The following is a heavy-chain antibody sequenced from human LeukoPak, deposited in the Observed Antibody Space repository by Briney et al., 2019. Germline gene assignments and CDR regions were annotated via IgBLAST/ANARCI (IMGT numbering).Heavy chain of an antibody. CDR2: IKTKTEGETT. Sequence: GGSLRLSCSASGFTFNYAWMNWVRQAPGKGLEWVGRIKTKTEGETTDYPAPAKGRFTVSRDDSRNTVYLQMNSLKTEDTAVYYCTTRVVTTNDNWGQGTLVTVSS. CDR1: GFTFNYAW. V-gene: IGHV3-15*01. CDR3: TTRVVTTNDN. J-gene: IGHJ4*02. D-gene: IGHD2-21*02.